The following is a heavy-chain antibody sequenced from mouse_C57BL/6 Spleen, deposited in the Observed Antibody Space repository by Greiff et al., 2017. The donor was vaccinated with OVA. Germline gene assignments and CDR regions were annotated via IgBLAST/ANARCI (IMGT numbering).Heavy chain of an antibody. D-gene: IGHD1-1*01. CDR3: ARGGYYYGSSSYYFDY. V-gene: IGHV1-50*01. J-gene: IGHJ2*01. Sequence: VKQSCKASGYTFTSYWMQWVKQRPGQGLEWIGEIDPSDSYTNYNQKFKGKATLTVDTSSSTAYMQLSSLTSEDSAVYYCARGGYYYGSSSYYFDYWGQGTTLTVSS. CDR1: GYTFTSYW. CDR2: IDPSDSYT.